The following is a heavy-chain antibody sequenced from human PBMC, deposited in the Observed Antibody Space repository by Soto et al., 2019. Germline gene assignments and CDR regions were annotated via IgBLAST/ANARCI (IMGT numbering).Heavy chain of an antibody. D-gene: IGHD6-13*01. V-gene: IGHV1-3*01. CDR3: AREYSSPGGGFDP. CDR1: GYTFTSYA. CDR2: INAGNGNT. J-gene: IGHJ5*02. Sequence: ASVKVSCKASGYTFTSYAMHWVRQAPGQRLEWMGWINAGNGNTKYPQKFQGRVTITRDTSASTAYMELSSLRSEDTAVYYCAREYSSPGGGFDPWGQGTLVTVSS.